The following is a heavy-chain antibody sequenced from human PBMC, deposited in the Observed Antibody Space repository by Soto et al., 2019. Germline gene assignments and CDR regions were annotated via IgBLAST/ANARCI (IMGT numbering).Heavy chain of an antibody. CDR3: AKDRYGDYGGIDY. D-gene: IGHD4-17*01. V-gene: IGHV3-23*01. Sequence: EVQLLESGGGLVQPGGSLRLSCAASGFTFSTYAMIWVRQAPGKGLEWVSVITGSGGSTYYADSVKGRFTISRDTSKKPLFLQMNSLRAEDTDVYYCAKDRYGDYGGIDYWGQGTMVTVSS. CDR1: GFTFSTYA. CDR2: ITGSGGST. J-gene: IGHJ4*02.